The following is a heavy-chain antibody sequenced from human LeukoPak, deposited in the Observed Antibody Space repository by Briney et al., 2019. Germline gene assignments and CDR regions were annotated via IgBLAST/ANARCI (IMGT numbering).Heavy chain of an antibody. J-gene: IGHJ4*02. V-gene: IGHV4-34*01. Sequence: SETLSLTCAIYSGSFSGYYWNWIRQPPAKGLEWIGEINRSGFTNYNPSLNSRVTMSVDTSKNQFSLNLTSVTAADTAVYYCAASGWTPGLDYWGQGTPVTVSS. CDR2: INRSGFT. CDR1: SGSFSGYY. D-gene: IGHD6-19*01. CDR3: AASGWTPGLDY.